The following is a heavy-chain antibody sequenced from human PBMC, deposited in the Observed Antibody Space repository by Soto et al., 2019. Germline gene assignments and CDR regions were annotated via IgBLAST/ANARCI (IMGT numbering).Heavy chain of an antibody. CDR3: ARSQLRFLEWLFGMDV. D-gene: IGHD3-3*01. J-gene: IGHJ6*02. V-gene: IGHV3-30-3*01. CDR2: ISYDGSNE. CDR1: GFTFSSYA. Sequence: GGSLRLSCAASGFTFSSYAMHWFRQAPGKGLEWVAVISYDGSNEYYADSVKGRFTISRDNSKNTLYPQMNSLRAEDTAVYYCARSQLRFLEWLFGMDVWGQGTTVTVSS.